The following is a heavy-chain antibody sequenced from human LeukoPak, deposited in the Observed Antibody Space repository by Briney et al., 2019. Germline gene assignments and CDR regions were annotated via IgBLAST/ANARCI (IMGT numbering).Heavy chain of an antibody. V-gene: IGHV3-20*04. CDR3: VKDLSSSWYSFDY. CDR1: GGTTDDYG. CDR2: INWDGTNT. J-gene: IGHJ4*02. Sequence: GGSLRLSCVASGGTTDDYGMSWVRQAPGKGLEWVSGINWDGTNTYYAESVKGRFTISRDSAERSLYLQMNSLRDDDTAFYYCVKDLSSSWYSFDYWGQGTLVTVSS. D-gene: IGHD6-13*01.